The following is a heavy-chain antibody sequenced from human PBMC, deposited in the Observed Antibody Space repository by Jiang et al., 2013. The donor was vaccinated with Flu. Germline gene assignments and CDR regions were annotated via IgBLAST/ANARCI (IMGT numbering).Heavy chain of an antibody. J-gene: IGHJ4*02. CDR2: IYYSGST. D-gene: IGHD4-11*01. V-gene: IGHV4-31*02. CDR3: ARHVTTGPYYFDY. Sequence: GLEWIGYIYYSGSTYYNPSLKSRVTISVDTSKNQFSLKLSSVTAADTAVYYCARHVTTGPYYFDYWGQGTLVTVSS.